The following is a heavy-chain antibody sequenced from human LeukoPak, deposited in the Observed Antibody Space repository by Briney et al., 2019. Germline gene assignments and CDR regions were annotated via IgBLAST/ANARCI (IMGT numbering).Heavy chain of an antibody. Sequence: GGSLRLSCAASGFTFSSYAMSWVRQAPGKGLEWVSAISGSGGSTYYADSVKGRFTISRDNSKNTLYLQMNSLRAEDTAVYYCAKESPEVEVITRGAFDIWGQGTMVTVSS. CDR2: ISGSGGST. CDR1: GFTFSSYA. D-gene: IGHD3-22*01. V-gene: IGHV3-23*01. CDR3: AKESPEVEVITRGAFDI. J-gene: IGHJ3*02.